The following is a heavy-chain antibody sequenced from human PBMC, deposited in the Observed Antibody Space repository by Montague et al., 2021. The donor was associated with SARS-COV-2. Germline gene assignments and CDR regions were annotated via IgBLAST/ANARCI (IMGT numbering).Heavy chain of an antibody. J-gene: IGHJ6*02. D-gene: IGHD1-1*01. CDR1: GFTFDDYA. CDR3: AKGTTTGYFYGMDV. CDR2: ISWNIGRI. V-gene: IGHV3-9*01. Sequence: SLRLSCAASGFTFDDYALHWVRQVPGKGLEWVSGISWNIGRIGYSDSXXGRFTISRDNAKNSLYLQMNSLRAEDTALYFCAKGTTTGYFYGMDVWGQGTTVTVSS.